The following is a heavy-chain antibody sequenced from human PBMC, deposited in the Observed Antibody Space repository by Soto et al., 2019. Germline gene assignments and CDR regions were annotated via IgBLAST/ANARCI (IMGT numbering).Heavy chain of an antibody. CDR1: GGSFSGYY. V-gene: IGHV4-34*01. CDR3: ARGRTRRYCSSTSCYGVRGDFDY. Sequence: SETLSLTCAVYGGSFSGYYWSWIRQPPGKGLEWIGEINHSGSTNYNPSLKSRVTISVDTSKNQFSLKLSSVTAADTAVYYCARGRTRRYCSSTSCYGVRGDFDYWGQGTLVTVSS. J-gene: IGHJ4*02. CDR2: INHSGST. D-gene: IGHD2-2*01.